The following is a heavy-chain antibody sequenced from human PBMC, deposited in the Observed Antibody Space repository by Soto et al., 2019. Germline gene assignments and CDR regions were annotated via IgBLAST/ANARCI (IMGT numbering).Heavy chain of an antibody. J-gene: IGHJ4*02. CDR2: IGTAGDT. CDR1: GFTFSSYD. D-gene: IGHD3-22*01. V-gene: IGHV3-13*04. Sequence: EVQLVESGGGLVQPGGSLRLSCSASGFTFSSYDMHLVRQVPGKGLEWVSAIGTAGDTNYAGSVKGRFTISRENAKNSLYLQMNSLRAGDTAIYFCARAIGPTLFDYWGQGTLVTVSS. CDR3: ARAIGPTLFDY.